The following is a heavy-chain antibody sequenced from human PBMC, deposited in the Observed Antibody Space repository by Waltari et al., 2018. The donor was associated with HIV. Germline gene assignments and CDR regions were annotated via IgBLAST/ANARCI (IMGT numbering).Heavy chain of an antibody. CDR2: LRYDGSDE. Sequence: QVQLVESGGGAVQPGGSLPLSCAASGSSLSSHAMQWARQSPGKGLEWVAVLRYDGSDECYSESVKGRFTISRDNFKNTLYLQMNSLRVEDTAVYYCAKAPNVIQPSYYYYGMDVWGQGTTVTVPS. CDR3: AKAPNVIQPSYYYYGMDV. CDR1: GSSLSSHA. V-gene: IGHV3-30*02. J-gene: IGHJ6*02.